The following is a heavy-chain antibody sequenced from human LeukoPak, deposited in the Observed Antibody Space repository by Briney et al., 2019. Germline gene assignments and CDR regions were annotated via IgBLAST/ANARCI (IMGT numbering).Heavy chain of an antibody. CDR1: GFTFSSYA. V-gene: IGHV3-30-3*01. CDR3: ARPLYYYGSGSYHY. J-gene: IGHJ4*02. Sequence: GGSLRLSCAASGFTFSSYAMHWVRQAPGKGLEWVAVISYDGSNKYYADSVKGRFTISRDNSKNTLYLQMNSLRAEDTAVYYCARPLYYYGSGSYHYWGQGTLDTVSS. CDR2: ISYDGSNK. D-gene: IGHD3-10*01.